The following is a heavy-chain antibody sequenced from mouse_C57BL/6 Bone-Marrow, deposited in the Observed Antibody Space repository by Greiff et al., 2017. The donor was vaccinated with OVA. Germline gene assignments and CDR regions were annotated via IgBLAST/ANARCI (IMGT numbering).Heavy chain of an antibody. CDR3: AREEESTMVTSWYVDV. CDR1: EYEFPSHD. D-gene: IGHD2-1*01. CDR2: INSDGGST. J-gene: IGHJ1*03. V-gene: IGHV5-2*01. Sequence: EVNLVESGGGLVQPGESLKLSCESNEYEFPSHDMSWVRKTPEKRLELVAAINSDGGSTYYPDTMERRFIISRDNTKKTLYLQMSSLRSEDTALYYCAREEESTMVTSWYVDVWGTGTTVTVSS.